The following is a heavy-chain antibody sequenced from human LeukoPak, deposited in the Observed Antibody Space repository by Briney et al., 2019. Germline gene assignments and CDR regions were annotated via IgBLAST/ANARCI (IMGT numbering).Heavy chain of an antibody. D-gene: IGHD2-2*01. CDR2: IYIGESA. CDR1: GDSISSGGYY. CDR3: ARSRERICSNPPCYVDLQAT. V-gene: IGHV4-61*02. Sequence: SQTLSLTCSVFGDSISSGGYYWTWIRQPAGKGLEWIGRIYIGESANYNSSLKRRVTILVDTSKNQFSLKLSSVTAADTAMYFCARSRERICSNPPCYVDLQATWGQGTLVTVSP. J-gene: IGHJ4*02.